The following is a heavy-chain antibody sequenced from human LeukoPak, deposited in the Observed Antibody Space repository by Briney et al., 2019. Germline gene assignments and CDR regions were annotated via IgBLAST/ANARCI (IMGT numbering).Heavy chain of an antibody. V-gene: IGHV1-69*13. Sequence: SVNVSCKVSGYTLTELSMHWVRQAPGQGLEWMGGIIPIFGTANYAQKFQGRVTITADESTSTAYMELSSLRSEDTAVYYCARSGSSGWYSPFDYWGQGTLVTVSS. CDR1: GYTLTELS. CDR3: ARSGSSGWYSPFDY. CDR2: IIPIFGTA. J-gene: IGHJ4*02. D-gene: IGHD6-19*01.